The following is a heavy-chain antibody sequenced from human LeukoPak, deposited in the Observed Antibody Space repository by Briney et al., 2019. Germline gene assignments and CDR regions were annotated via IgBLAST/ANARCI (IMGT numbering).Heavy chain of an antibody. CDR3: ATSNGYGLIDI. J-gene: IGHJ3*02. CDR2: IYHSGST. D-gene: IGHD2/OR15-2a*01. CDR1: GYSISSGYY. V-gene: IGHV4-38-2*02. Sequence: PSETLSLTCTVSGYSISSGYYWGWIRQPPGKGLEWIGSIYHSGSTYYNPSLKSRVTISLDTSRNQFSLKLNSVTAADTAVYYCATSNGYGLIDIWGQGTMVTVSS.